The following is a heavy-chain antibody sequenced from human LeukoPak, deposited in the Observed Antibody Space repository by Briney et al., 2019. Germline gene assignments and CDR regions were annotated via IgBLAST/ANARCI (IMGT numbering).Heavy chain of an antibody. D-gene: IGHD3-9*01. CDR3: ARRAILTGHTDVFDI. CDR1: GFTFRSYE. V-gene: IGHV3-48*03. J-gene: IGHJ3*02. Sequence: PGGSLRLSCAASGFTFRSYEMNWVRQAPGKGLEWVSYSSSNGNSKYYADSVKGRSTISRDNAKNSLYLQMNSLRAEDTAVYYCARRAILTGHTDVFDIWGQGTEVTVSS. CDR2: SSSNGNSK.